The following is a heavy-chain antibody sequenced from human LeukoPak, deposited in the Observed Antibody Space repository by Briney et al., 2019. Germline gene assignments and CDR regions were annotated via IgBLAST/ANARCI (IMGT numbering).Heavy chain of an antibody. Sequence: GRSLRISCAASQFTFSHYGMHWVRQAPGRGLEWVAVIWNDGSTTYYADSVKGRFSISRDNSRNTLYLQMTSLRAEDTAVYYCAKDAQRGFGYSNSLEYWGQGTLVTVSS. J-gene: IGHJ4*02. CDR2: IWNDGSTT. CDR3: AKDAQRGFGYSNSLEY. CDR1: QFTFSHYG. D-gene: IGHD4-11*01. V-gene: IGHV3-33*03.